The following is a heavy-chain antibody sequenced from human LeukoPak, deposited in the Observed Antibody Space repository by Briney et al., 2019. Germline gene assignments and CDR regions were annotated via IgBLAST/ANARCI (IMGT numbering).Heavy chain of an antibody. V-gene: IGHV3-66*01. J-gene: IGHJ4*02. CDR1: GFTVSSNY. CDR3: ARDRYGSGSAYYFDY. CDR2: IYSGGST. D-gene: IGHD3-10*01. Sequence: PGGSLRLSCAASGFTVSSNYMCWVRQAPGKGLEWVSVIYSGGSTDYADSVKGRFTISRDSRDNSKNTLYLQMNSLRAEDTAVYYCARDRYGSGSAYYFDYWGQGTLVTVSS.